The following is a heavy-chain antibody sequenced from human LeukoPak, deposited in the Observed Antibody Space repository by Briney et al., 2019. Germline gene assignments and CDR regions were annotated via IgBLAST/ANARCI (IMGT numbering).Heavy chain of an antibody. CDR3: AKSRAWYYYYGMDV. V-gene: IGHV3-23*01. J-gene: IGHJ6*02. Sequence: AGGSLRPSCAASGFTFSSYAMSWVCQAPGKGLEWVSAISGSGGSTYYADSVKGRFTISRDNSKNTLYLQMNSLRAEDTAVYYCAKSRAWYYYYGMDVWGQGTTVTVSS. CDR2: ISGSGGST. CDR1: GFTFSSYA.